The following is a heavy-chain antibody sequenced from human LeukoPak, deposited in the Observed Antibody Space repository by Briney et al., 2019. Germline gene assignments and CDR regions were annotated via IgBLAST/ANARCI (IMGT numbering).Heavy chain of an antibody. J-gene: IGHJ6*02. CDR1: GGSISSGGYY. CDR2: IYYSGST. Sequence: SETLSLTCTVSGGSISSGGYYWSWIRQHPGKGLEWIGYIYYSGSTYYNPSLKSRVAISVDPSKNQFSLEVNSVTAADTAVYYCARVDCSSTSCPTRPNYFYGVDVWGQGTTVTVSS. V-gene: IGHV4-31*03. D-gene: IGHD2-2*01. CDR3: ARVDCSSTSCPTRPNYFYGVDV.